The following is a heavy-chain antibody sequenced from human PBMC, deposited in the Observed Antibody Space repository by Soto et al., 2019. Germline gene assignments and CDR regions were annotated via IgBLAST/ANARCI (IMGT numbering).Heavy chain of an antibody. CDR3: AHRGNPLMDV. CDR2: INRYNGIT. V-gene: IGHV1-18*01. J-gene: IGHJ6*02. CDR1: ESDG. Sequence: QVQLVQSGSELKKPGASVKVSCKVPESDGINWVRQARGQGLEWMGWINRYNGITNYAYERQDRVTMTRDTTTRTSYMELSSLRSDDTAVYYCAHRGNPLMDVWGQGTTVSVSS.